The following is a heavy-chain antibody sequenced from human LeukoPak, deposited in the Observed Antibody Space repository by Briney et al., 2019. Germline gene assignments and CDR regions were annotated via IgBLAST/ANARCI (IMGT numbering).Heavy chain of an antibody. V-gene: IGHV1-46*01. CDR3: ARAVLLYDSSGYYYFDY. D-gene: IGHD3-22*01. CDR2: INPSAGST. CDR1: GYTFTTNY. J-gene: IGHJ4*01. Sequence: ASVKVSCKASGYTFTTNYIHWVRQAPGQGLEWMGTINPSAGSTSYAQKFQDRVTMTRDTSTNTVYMELSSLRSEDTAVYSCARAVLLYDSSGYYYFDYWGQEPWSPSPQ.